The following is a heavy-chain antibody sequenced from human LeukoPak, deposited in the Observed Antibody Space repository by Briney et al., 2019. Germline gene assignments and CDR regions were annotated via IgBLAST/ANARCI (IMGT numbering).Heavy chain of an antibody. CDR1: GGSISSYY. D-gene: IGHD3-10*01. CDR2: IYYSGST. V-gene: IGHV4-59*01. Sequence: SETLSLTCTVSGGSISSYYWSWIRQPPGKGLEWIGYIYYSGSTNYNPSLKSRVTISVDTSKNQFSLKLSSVTAADTAVYYCARARTSNTYYYGSGSYFDYRGQGTLVTVSS. CDR3: ARARTSNTYYYGSGSYFDY. J-gene: IGHJ4*02.